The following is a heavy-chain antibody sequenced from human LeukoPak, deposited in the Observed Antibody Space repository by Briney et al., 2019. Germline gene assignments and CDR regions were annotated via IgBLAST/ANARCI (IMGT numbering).Heavy chain of an antibody. CDR3: ARDYDPDYYDSSGYSDY. J-gene: IGHJ4*01. Sequence: GGSLRLSCAASGFTFSSYWMHWVRQAPGKGLVWVSRINSDGSSRSYADSVKGRFTISRDNAKNTLYLQMNSLRAEDTAVYYCARDYDPDYYDSSGYSDYWGQGTRVTVSS. V-gene: IGHV3-74*01. CDR2: INSDGSSR. CDR1: GFTFSSYW. D-gene: IGHD3-22*01.